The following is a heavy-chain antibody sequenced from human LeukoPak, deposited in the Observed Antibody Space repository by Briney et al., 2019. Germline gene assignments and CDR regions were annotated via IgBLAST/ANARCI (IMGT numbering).Heavy chain of an antibody. V-gene: IGHV3-48*03. D-gene: IGHD4-23*01. J-gene: IGHJ4*02. CDR1: GFTFSSYE. CDR2: ISSSGSTI. CDR3: ARAYAGTLFY. Sequence: GGSLRLSCAASGFTFSSYEMNWVRQAPGKGLEWVSYISSSGSTIYYADSVKGRFTTSRDNAKNSLYLQMNSLRAEDTAVYYCARAYAGTLFYWGQGTLVTVSS.